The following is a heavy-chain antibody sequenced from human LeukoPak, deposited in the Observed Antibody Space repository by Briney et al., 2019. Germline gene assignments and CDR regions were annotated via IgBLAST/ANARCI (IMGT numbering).Heavy chain of an antibody. D-gene: IGHD5-24*01. CDR2: IYYSGST. CDR3: ARDFGMATPTYWYFDL. Sequence: SETLSLTCTVSGGSISSSSYYWGWIRQPPGKGLEWIGSIYYSGSTYYNPSLKSRVTISVDTSKNQFSLKLSSVTTADTAVYYCARDFGMATPTYWYFDLWGRGTLVTVFS. J-gene: IGHJ2*01. CDR1: GGSISSSSYY. V-gene: IGHV4-39*07.